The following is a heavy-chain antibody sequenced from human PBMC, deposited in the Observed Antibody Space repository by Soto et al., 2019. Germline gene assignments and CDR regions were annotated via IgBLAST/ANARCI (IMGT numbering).Heavy chain of an antibody. D-gene: IGHD6-19*01. CDR3: ARLYSSGWSADP. Sequence: ASVKVSCKTSGYTFSLYGIRWVRQSPGQGLEWMGWISAYNGNTNYAQTLQGRVTMTTDTSTSTAYMELRSMRSDDTAVYYCARLYSSGWSADPWGQGTLVTVSS. CDR2: ISAYNGNT. CDR1: GYTFSLYG. J-gene: IGHJ5*02. V-gene: IGHV1-18*04.